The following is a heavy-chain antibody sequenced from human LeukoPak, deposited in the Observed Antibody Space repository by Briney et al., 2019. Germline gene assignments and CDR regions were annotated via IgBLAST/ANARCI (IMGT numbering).Heavy chain of an antibody. CDR2: INTDGGTT. V-gene: IGHV3-74*01. Sequence: GGSLRLSCAASGFTFSSYWMRWVRQAPGKGLVWVSRINTDGGTTNYADSVKGRFTISRDNAKNTLYLQMNSLRAEDTAVYYCGRSRYSSASKDVWGKGTTVTVSS. D-gene: IGHD6-6*01. CDR1: GFTFSSYW. CDR3: GRSRYSSASKDV. J-gene: IGHJ6*04.